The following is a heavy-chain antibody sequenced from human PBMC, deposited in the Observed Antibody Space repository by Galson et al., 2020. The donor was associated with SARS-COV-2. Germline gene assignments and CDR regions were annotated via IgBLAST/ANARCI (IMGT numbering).Heavy chain of an antibody. Sequence: GESLKISCVAPGFNISSSGKKWVRQAPGKGLEWVTFISRSSTTIYYADSVKGRFTISRDDAKASLYLQMNSLRAEDTAVYYCARKESQGGYYGMDVWCQGTTVTVSS. CDR2: ISRSSTTI. V-gene: IGHV3-48*04. J-gene: IGHJ6*02. CDR1: GFNISSSG. D-gene: IGHD3-16*01. CDR3: ARKESQGGYYGMDV.